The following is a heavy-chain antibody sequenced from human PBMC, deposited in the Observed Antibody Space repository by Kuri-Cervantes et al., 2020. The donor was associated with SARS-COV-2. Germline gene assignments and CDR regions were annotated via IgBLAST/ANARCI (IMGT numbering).Heavy chain of an antibody. CDR3: ARALEGIVAAGSHYYYYMDV. CDR1: GGSISSYY. D-gene: IGHD6-13*01. CDR2: IYYSGST. V-gene: IGHV4-59*12. J-gene: IGHJ6*03. Sequence: SETLSLTCTVSGGSISSYYWSWIRQPPGKGLEWIGYIYYSGSTNYNPSLKSRVTISVDTSKNQFSLKLSSVTAADTAVYYCARALEGIVAAGSHYYYYMDVWGKGTTVTVSS.